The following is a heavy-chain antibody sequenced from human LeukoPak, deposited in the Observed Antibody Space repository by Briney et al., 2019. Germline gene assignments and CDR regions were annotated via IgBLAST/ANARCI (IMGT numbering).Heavy chain of an antibody. Sequence: GGSLRLSCAASGFTFRNYGMRWVRQAPGKGLEWVSTISGSAAKTYYADSVKGRFTISRDNSKNTLYLQVNSLRAEDTAVYFCAKTGYSSDVSVGYFDNWGQGTLVTVSS. V-gene: IGHV3-23*01. CDR2: ISGSAAKT. D-gene: IGHD6-25*01. CDR1: GFTFRNYG. CDR3: AKTGYSSDVSVGYFDN. J-gene: IGHJ4*02.